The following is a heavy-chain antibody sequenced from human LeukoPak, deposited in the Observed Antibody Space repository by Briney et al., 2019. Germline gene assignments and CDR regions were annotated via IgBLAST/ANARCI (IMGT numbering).Heavy chain of an antibody. CDR1: GGTFTSYA. J-gene: IGHJ5*02. CDR2: IIPIFGTA. CDR3: ARIQDAPAAARNVFDP. V-gene: IGHV1-69*05. D-gene: IGHD6-13*01. Sequence: GSSVKVSCKASGGTFTSYAISWVRQAPGQGLEWMGRIIPIFGTANYAQKFQGRVTITTDESTSTAYMELSSLSSEDTAMYYCARIQDAPAAARNVFDPWGQGTLVTVSS.